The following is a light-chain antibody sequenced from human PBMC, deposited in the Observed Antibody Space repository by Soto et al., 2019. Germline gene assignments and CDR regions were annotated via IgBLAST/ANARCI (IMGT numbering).Light chain of an antibody. J-gene: IGKJ4*01. CDR3: KQYDDYPLT. CDR1: QTFGSW. V-gene: IGKV1-5*01. CDR2: DAS. Sequence: IQLTQSPSSLSASVGDRVTITCRASQTFGSWLAWYQQKPGTAPKLLIYDASTLESGVPSRFSGSGSGTEFTLTISSLQPDDFATYYCKQYDDYPLTFGGGTKVDIK.